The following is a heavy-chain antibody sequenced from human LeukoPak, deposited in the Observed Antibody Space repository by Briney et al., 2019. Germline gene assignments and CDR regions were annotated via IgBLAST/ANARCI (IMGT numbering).Heavy chain of an antibody. V-gene: IGHV5-51*01. J-gene: IGHJ3*02. CDR1: GYSFTSYW. D-gene: IGHD2-15*01. CDR3: ARPCSGGSCYSSYDAFDI. Sequence: AESLKISCKGYGYSFTSYWIGWLRQMPGKGLEWMGIIYPGDSGTRYSPSFQGQVTISADKSISTAYLQLSSLKASDTAMYYCARPCSGGSCYSSYDAFDIWGQGTMVTVSS. CDR2: IYPGDSGT.